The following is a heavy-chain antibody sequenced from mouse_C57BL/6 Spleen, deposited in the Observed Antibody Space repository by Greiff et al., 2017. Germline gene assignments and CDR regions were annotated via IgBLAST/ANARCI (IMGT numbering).Heavy chain of an antibody. V-gene: IGHV1-81*01. CDR3: ARLGTTVVDY. D-gene: IGHD1-1*01. CDR2: ISPRSGNT. Sequence: QVQLQQSGAELARPGASVKLSCKASGYTFTSYGISWVKQRTGQGLEWIGEISPRSGNTYYNEKFKGKATLTADKSSSTAYMELRSLTSEDSAVYFCARLGTTVVDYWGQGTTLTVSS. CDR1: GYTFTSYG. J-gene: IGHJ2*01.